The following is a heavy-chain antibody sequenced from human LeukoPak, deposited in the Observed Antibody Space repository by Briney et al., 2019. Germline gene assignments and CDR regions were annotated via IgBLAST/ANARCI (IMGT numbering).Heavy chain of an antibody. V-gene: IGHV3-21*01. Sequence: GGSLRLSCAASGFTFSSYSMNWVRQAPGKGLEWVSSISSSSSYIYCADSVKGRFTISRDNAKNSLYLQMNSLRAEDTAVYYCARDDGGNDRFDYWGQGTLVTVSS. CDR1: GFTFSSYS. D-gene: IGHD4-23*01. CDR2: ISSSSSYI. CDR3: ARDDGGNDRFDY. J-gene: IGHJ4*02.